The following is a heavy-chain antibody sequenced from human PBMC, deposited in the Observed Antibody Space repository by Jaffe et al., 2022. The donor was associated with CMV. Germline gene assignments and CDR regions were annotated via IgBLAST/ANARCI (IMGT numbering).Heavy chain of an antibody. CDR2: IYYSGST. D-gene: IGHD3-3*01. CDR3: ARHPRDGYNFDFYTLDY. Sequence: QLQLQESGPGLVKPSETLSLTCTVSGGSISSSSYYWGWIRQPPGKGLEWIGSIYYSGSTYYNPSLKSRVTISVDTSKNQFSLKLSSVTAADTAVYYCARHPRDGYNFDFYTLDYWGQGTLVTVSS. CDR1: GGSISSSSYY. V-gene: IGHV4-39*01. J-gene: IGHJ4*02.